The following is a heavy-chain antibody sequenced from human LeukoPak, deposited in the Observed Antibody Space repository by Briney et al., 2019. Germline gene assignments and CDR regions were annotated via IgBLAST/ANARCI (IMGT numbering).Heavy chain of an antibody. CDR3: ARSEWEPLDY. CDR2: ISYDGSNK. V-gene: IGHV3-30*03. CDR1: GFTFSNYG. J-gene: IGHJ4*02. D-gene: IGHD1-26*01. Sequence: GGSLRLSCAASGFTFSNYGMHWVRQAPGKGLEWVSFISYDGSNKYYADSVKGRFTISRDNAKNTLSLQMNSLRAEDTAVYYCARSEWEPLDYWGQGTLVTVSS.